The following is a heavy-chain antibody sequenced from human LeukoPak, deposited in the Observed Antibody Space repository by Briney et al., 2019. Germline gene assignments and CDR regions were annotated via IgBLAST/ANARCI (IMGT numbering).Heavy chain of an antibody. D-gene: IGHD3-10*01. V-gene: IGHV3-48*02. J-gene: IGHJ4*02. CDR2: ISSSGSTI. CDR1: GFTLSGNS. CDR3: ARDVEGSGIYSTTFFDY. Sequence: GGSLRLSCAASGFTLSGNSMNWLRQAPGKGLEWVSYISSSGSTIYYADSVKGRFTISRDNAKNSLYLQMNSLRDEDTAVYYCARDVEGSGIYSTTFFDYWGQGTLVTVSS.